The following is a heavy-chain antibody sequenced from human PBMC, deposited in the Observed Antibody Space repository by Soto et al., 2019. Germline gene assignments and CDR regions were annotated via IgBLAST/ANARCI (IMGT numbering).Heavy chain of an antibody. J-gene: IGHJ4*02. D-gene: IGHD1-26*01. CDR3: AIGSTFSGEFEF. V-gene: IGHV1-69*01. CDR2: FVPIVGTA. Sequence: QVQLGQSGAEVKKPGPSVKVSCKASGGTFSSYAISWVRQAPGQGLEWMGAFVPIVGTADYAQKFQGRVTITADEASNTAYMELRSLRSDDTAVYYCAIGSTFSGEFEFWGQGTLVAVSS. CDR1: GGTFSSYA.